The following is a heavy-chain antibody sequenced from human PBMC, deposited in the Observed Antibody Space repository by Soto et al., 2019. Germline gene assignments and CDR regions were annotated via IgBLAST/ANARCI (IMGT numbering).Heavy chain of an antibody. CDR1: GYTFTSYA. CDR2: INAGNGNT. V-gene: IGHV1-3*01. Sequence: ASVKVSCKASGYTFTSYAMHWVRQAPGQRLEWMGWINAGNGNTKYSQKFQGRVTITRDTSASTAYMELSSLRSEDTAVYYCARDGVLLWFGELQYYFDHWGQGTLVTVSS. CDR3: ARDGVLLWFGELQYYFDH. D-gene: IGHD3-10*01. J-gene: IGHJ4*02.